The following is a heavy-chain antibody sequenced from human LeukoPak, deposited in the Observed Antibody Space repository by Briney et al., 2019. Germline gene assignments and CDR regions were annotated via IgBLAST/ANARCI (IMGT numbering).Heavy chain of an antibody. Sequence: MASQTLSLSCSVSGASIRGGNFHLSWIRQSAGKGLEWIGRIYANGNTKYSPSLKSRVKVSGDMSRSHFFLNLTSVTAADTARYFCAITTSWSLYYFDSWGQGTLVTVSS. CDR2: IYANGNT. CDR1: GASIRGGNFH. D-gene: IGHD1-14*01. J-gene: IGHJ4*02. V-gene: IGHV4-61*02. CDR3: AITTSWSLYYFDS.